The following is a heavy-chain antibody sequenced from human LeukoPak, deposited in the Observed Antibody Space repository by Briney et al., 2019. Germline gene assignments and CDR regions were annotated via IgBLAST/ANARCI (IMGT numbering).Heavy chain of an antibody. CDR2: IIPIFGTA. V-gene: IGHV1-69*13. CDR1: GGTFSSYA. Sequence: ASVKVSCKASGGTFSSYAISWVRQAPGQGLEWMGGIIPIFGTANYAQRFQGRVTITADESTSTAYMELSSLRSEDTAVYYCARGVQRRFLEWLLSPFDYWGQGTLVTVSS. D-gene: IGHD3-3*01. J-gene: IGHJ4*02. CDR3: ARGVQRRFLEWLLSPFDY.